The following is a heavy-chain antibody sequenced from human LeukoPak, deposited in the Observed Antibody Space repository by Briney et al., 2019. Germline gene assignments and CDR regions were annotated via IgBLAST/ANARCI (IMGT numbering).Heavy chain of an antibody. CDR1: GGSTTSSGYY. Sequence: PSETLSLTCTVSGGSTTSSGYYWGWIRQPPGKGLEWIGSIYYSGITYYNPSLKSRVTISVDTSKNQFSLKLSSVTAADTAIYYCARQYCSGGTCFSIGYWGQGTLVTVSS. CDR3: ARQYCSGGTCFSIGY. J-gene: IGHJ4*02. V-gene: IGHV4-39*01. CDR2: IYYSGIT. D-gene: IGHD2-15*01.